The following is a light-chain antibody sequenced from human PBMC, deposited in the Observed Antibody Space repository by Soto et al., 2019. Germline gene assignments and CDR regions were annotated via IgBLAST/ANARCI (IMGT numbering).Light chain of an antibody. Sequence: QSALTQPPSASGSPGQSVTISCTGTSSDVGGYNYVSWYQQHPGKAPKLMIYEVSKRPSGVPDRFSGSKSGNTASLTVSGLQAEDEGDYYCSSYAGSNTFDVFGTGTKLTVL. J-gene: IGLJ1*01. CDR1: SSDVGGYNY. CDR2: EVS. CDR3: SSYAGSNTFDV. V-gene: IGLV2-8*01.